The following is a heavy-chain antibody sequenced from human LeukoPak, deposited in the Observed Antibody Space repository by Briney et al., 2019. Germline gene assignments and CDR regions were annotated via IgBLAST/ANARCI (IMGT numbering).Heavy chain of an antibody. D-gene: IGHD4-23*01. CDR1: GGSFSGYY. CDR2: INHSGST. J-gene: IGHJ4*02. CDR3: AISTVVTAFDY. V-gene: IGHV4-34*01. Sequence: SETLSLTCAAYGGSFSGYYWSWIRQPPGKGLEWIGEINHSGSTNYNPSLKSRVTISVDTSKNQFSLKLSSVTAADTAVYYCAISTVVTAFDYWGQGTLVTVSS.